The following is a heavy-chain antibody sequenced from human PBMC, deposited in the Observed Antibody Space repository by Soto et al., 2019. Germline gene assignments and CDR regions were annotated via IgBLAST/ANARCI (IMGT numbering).Heavy chain of an antibody. Sequence: QVQLQESGPGLVKPSQTLSLTCTVSGGSISSGGYYWSWIRQHPGKGLEWIGYIYYSGSTYYNPSLRSRXXIXVXXSKNQFSLKLSSVTAADTAVYYCARWDTAMVHFDYWGQGTLVTVSS. CDR1: GGSISSGGYY. J-gene: IGHJ4*02. D-gene: IGHD5-18*01. V-gene: IGHV4-31*03. CDR3: ARWDTAMVHFDY. CDR2: IYYSGST.